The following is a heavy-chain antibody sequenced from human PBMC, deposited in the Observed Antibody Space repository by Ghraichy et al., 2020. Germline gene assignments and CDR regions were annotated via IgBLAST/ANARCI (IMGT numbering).Heavy chain of an antibody. J-gene: IGHJ5*02. V-gene: IGHV4-59*01. CDR3: ARDGHMTTVARGFDP. CDR2: IYYSGST. Sequence: SETLSLTCTVSGGSISSYYWSWIRQPPGKGLEWIGYIYYSGSTNYNPSLKSRVTISVDTSKNQFSLKLSSVTAADTAVYYCARDGHMTTVARGFDPWGQGTLVTVSS. CDR1: GGSISSYY. D-gene: IGHD4-17*01.